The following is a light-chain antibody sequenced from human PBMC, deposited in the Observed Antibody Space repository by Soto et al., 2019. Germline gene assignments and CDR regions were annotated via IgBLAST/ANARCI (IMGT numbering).Light chain of an antibody. J-gene: IGKJ4*01. CDR3: QQANSFPLT. CDR2: EAS. CDR1: QGVNTW. V-gene: IGKV1-12*01. Sequence: DIQMTQSPSSVSASVGDRVTITCRASQGVNTWLAWYQKKPGKAPELLVYEASSLHSGVPSRFSGSGSGTDFTLTISSLQPEDFATYSCQQANSFPLTFGGGTKVEVQ.